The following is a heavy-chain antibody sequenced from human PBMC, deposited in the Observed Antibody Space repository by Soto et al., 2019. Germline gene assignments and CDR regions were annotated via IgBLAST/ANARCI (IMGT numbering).Heavy chain of an antibody. Sequence: SETLSLTCAVYGGSFSGYYWSWIRQPPGKGLEWIGYINHSGSTNYNPSLKSRVIISLNTSNKQFSLRLNSVTAADTAVYYCARVVGDYALYYFDSWGQGTLVTVSS. V-gene: IGHV4-34*01. CDR1: GGSFSGYY. CDR2: INHSGST. J-gene: IGHJ4*01. CDR3: ARVVGDYALYYFDS. D-gene: IGHD4-17*01.